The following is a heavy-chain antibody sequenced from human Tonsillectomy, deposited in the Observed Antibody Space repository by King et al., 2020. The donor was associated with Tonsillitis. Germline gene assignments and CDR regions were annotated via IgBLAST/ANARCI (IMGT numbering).Heavy chain of an antibody. V-gene: IGHV1-46*03. CDR2: ISPSNGNT. CDR1: GYTFTSYY. Sequence: VQLVESGAEVKRPGASVKVSCKASGYTFTSYYLHWVRLAPGQGLDWMGMISPSNGNTNYAQKFQGRVTMARDTSTSTVYMELSSLRYEDTAVYYCAREPHTKTFFDYWGQGTLVAVSS. J-gene: IGHJ4*02. CDR3: AREPHTKTFFDY. D-gene: IGHD1-1*01.